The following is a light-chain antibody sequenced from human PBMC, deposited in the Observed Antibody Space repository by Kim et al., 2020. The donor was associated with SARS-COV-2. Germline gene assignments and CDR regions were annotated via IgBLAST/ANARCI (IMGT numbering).Light chain of an antibody. CDR1: TSNVGGYNY. J-gene: IGLJ1*01. CDR2: DVS. CDR3: SSYAGNYNIV. Sequence: QPVTMSSTGTTSNVGGYNYDSWYQQKPDTPPNLIIYDVSGRPSVVPGRFAGCESSVTASLTISGLQDEDEADYYCSSYAGNYNIVFGAGTKVTVL. V-gene: IGLV2-11*01.